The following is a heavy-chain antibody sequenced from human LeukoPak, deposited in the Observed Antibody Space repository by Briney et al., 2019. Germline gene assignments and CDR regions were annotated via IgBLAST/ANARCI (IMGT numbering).Heavy chain of an antibody. CDR1: GFTFSSYS. D-gene: IGHD1-26*01. CDR2: ISSSSSYI. Sequence: GGSLRLSCAASGFTFSSYSMNWVRQAPGKGLEWVSSISSSSSYIYYADSVKGRFTISRDNAKNSLYLQMNSLRAEDTAVYYCAREDSWELRAFDIWGQGTMVTVSS. J-gene: IGHJ3*02. V-gene: IGHV3-21*01. CDR3: AREDSWELRAFDI.